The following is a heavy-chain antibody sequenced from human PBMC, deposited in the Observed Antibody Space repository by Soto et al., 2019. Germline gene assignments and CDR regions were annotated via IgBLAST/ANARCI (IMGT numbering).Heavy chain of an antibody. V-gene: IGHV3-30*18. CDR3: AKDRGRTYYGMDV. D-gene: IGHD3-10*01. Sequence: QVQLVESGGGVVQPGRSLRLSCAASGFTFSSYGMHWVRQAPGKGLEWVAVISYDGSNKYYADSVKGRFTISRDNSKNTLYLQMNSLRAEDTAVYYCAKDRGRTYYGMDVWGQGTTFTVSS. J-gene: IGHJ6*02. CDR2: ISYDGSNK. CDR1: GFTFSSYG.